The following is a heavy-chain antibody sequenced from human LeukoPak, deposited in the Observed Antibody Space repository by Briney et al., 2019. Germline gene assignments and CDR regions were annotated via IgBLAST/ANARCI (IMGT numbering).Heavy chain of an antibody. CDR1: GFSFNSYT. Sequence: GGSLRLSCAASGFSFNSYTMHWVRQSPDKGLEWVAVISYDGGLQFYGDSVKGRFIISRDNSRNTLYLQVNSLGPEDTAVYYCARDPTVSVPDYFDYWGQGILVTVSS. CDR2: ISYDGGLQ. D-gene: IGHD4-11*01. J-gene: IGHJ4*02. CDR3: ARDPTVSVPDYFDY. V-gene: IGHV3-30-3*01.